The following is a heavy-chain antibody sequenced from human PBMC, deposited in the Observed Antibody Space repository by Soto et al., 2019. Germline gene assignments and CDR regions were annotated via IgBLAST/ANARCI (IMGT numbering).Heavy chain of an antibody. D-gene: IGHD5-12*01. CDR2: IYSSGST. Sequence: QVQLQESGPGLVKPSQTLSLTCTVSGGSISSGGYYWSWIRQHPGKGLEWIGYIYSSGSTYYNPPIKSRVTISVHTSKNQFSLKLSSVTAADTAVYYCASNIRLRVDNWFAHWGQGTLVTVSS. CDR1: GGSISSGGYY. V-gene: IGHV4-31*03. J-gene: IGHJ5*02. CDR3: ASNIRLRVDNWFAH.